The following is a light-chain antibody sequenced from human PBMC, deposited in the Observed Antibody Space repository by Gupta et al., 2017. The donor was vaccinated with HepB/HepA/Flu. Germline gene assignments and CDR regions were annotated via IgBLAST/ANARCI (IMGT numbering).Light chain of an antibody. J-gene: IGLJ1*01. Sequence: SSELTQDPAVSVALGQTVRITCQGDSLRSYYASWYQQKPGQAPVLVIYGKNNRPSGIPDRFSGSSSGNTASLTITGAQAEDEADYYCNSLDSSGLRGCFGTGTKVTVL. CDR2: GKN. V-gene: IGLV3-19*01. CDR1: SLRSYY. CDR3: NSLDSSGLRGC.